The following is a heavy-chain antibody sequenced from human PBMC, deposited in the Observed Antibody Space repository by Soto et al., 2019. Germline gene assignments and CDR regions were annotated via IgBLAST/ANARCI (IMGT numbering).Heavy chain of an antibody. CDR1: GYTFTSYG. CDR2: INPSGGST. CDR3: AIAAAGPDRDY. Sequence: ASVKVSCKASGYTFTSYGISWVRQAPGQGLEWMGIINPSGGSTSYAQKFQGRVTMTRDTSTSTVYMELSSLRSEDTAVYYCAIAAAGPDRDYWGQGTLVTVSS. J-gene: IGHJ4*02. V-gene: IGHV1-46*01. D-gene: IGHD6-13*01.